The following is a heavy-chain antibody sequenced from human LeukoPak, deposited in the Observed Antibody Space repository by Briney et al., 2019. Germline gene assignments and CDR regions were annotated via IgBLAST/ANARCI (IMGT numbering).Heavy chain of an antibody. Sequence: ASVKVSCKASGYTFTSYDINWVRQAPGQGLEWMGWISADNGDTNYAQKLQGRVTMTIDTSTSTAYMELRSLRSDDTAVYYCARSITMVRGVISYYFDYWGQGTLVTVSS. J-gene: IGHJ4*02. CDR2: ISADNGDT. CDR1: GYTFTSYD. CDR3: ARSITMVRGVISYYFDY. D-gene: IGHD3-10*01. V-gene: IGHV1-18*01.